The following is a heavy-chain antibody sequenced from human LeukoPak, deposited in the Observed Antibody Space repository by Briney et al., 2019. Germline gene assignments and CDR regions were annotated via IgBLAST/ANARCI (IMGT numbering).Heavy chain of an antibody. D-gene: IGHD2-2*01. CDR2: MNPNSGNT. Sequence: ASVKVSCKASGYTFTSYDINWVRQATGQGLEWMGWMNPNSGNTGCAQKFQGRVTITRNTSISTAYMELSSLRSEDTAVYYCARAYCSSTSCYRRDWFDPWGQGTLVTVSS. V-gene: IGHV1-8*03. CDR1: GYTFTSYD. J-gene: IGHJ5*02. CDR3: ARAYCSSTSCYRRDWFDP.